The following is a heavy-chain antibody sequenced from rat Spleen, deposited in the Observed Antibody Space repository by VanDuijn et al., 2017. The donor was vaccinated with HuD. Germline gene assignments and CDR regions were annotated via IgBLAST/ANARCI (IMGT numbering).Heavy chain of an antibody. CDR1: GHSIASSYR. V-gene: IGHV3-3*01. CDR3: ARSDGTHYYLPFAD. Sequence: EVQLQESGPGLVKPSQSLSLTCSVTGHSIASSYRWNWIRKFPGNKLEWMGYINSAGSTNCNPSLKSRIPISRDTSKNQFFLQVDSVSTEDTAPYYCARSDGTHYYLPFADWGQGTLVTVSS. J-gene: IGHJ3*01. CDR2: INSAGST. D-gene: IGHD1-12*02.